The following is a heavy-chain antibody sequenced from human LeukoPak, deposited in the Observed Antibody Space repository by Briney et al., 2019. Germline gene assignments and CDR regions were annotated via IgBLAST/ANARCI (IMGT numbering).Heavy chain of an antibody. Sequence: ASVKVSCKASGYSFTGYYMHWVRQAPGQGLEWMGWINPNSGGTNYAQKFQGRVTMTRDTSISTAYMELSRLRSDDTAVYYCAREHPTRQCSCTSCYYVPKFDYWGQGTLVTVSS. J-gene: IGHJ4*02. V-gene: IGHV1-2*02. CDR3: AREHPTRQCSCTSCYYVPKFDY. D-gene: IGHD2-2*01. CDR2: INPNSGGT. CDR1: GYSFTGYY.